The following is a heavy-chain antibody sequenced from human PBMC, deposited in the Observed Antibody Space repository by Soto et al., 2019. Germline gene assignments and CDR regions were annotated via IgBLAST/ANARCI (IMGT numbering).Heavy chain of an antibody. D-gene: IGHD2-2*01. CDR1: GDSVSRNSAA. Sequence: SQTLSLTWVIFGDSVSRNSAAWNWIRQSTPRGLEWLGRTHCRPKWYNDYGVSVQSRITINPDTSKNEFCLKLNSVTPEDTAVYYCARVRHCSSTSCYGHYYYYGMDVWGQGTTVTVSS. V-gene: IGHV6-1*01. CDR2: THCRPKWYN. CDR3: ARVRHCSSTSCYGHYYYYGMDV. J-gene: IGHJ6*02.